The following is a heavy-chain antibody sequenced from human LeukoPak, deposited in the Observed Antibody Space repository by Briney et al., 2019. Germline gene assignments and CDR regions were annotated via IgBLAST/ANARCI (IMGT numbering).Heavy chain of an antibody. Sequence: ETLSLTCSVSDGSINSYYWNWVRQAPGKGLEWVSSISSSSSYIYYADSVKGRFTISRDNAKNSLYLQMNSLRAEDTAVYYCARALIRITIFGVVTDYGMDVWGQGTTVTVSS. CDR2: ISSSSSYI. V-gene: IGHV3-21*01. CDR3: ARALIRITIFGVVTDYGMDV. D-gene: IGHD3-3*01. CDR1: DGSINSYY. J-gene: IGHJ6*02.